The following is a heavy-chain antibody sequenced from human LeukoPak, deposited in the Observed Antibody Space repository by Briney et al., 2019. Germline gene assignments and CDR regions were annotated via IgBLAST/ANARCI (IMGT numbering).Heavy chain of an antibody. Sequence: SETLSLTCSVSGGSIRSYYWSWIRQPPGKGLEWIGYIYYSGSTNYNPSLKSRVTISVDTSKNQFSLKLSSVTAADTAMYYCARPGGSYYPHDAFDIWGQGTMVTVSS. V-gene: IGHV4-59*12. CDR3: ARPGGSYYPHDAFDI. J-gene: IGHJ3*02. CDR2: IYYSGST. D-gene: IGHD1-26*01. CDR1: GGSIRSYY.